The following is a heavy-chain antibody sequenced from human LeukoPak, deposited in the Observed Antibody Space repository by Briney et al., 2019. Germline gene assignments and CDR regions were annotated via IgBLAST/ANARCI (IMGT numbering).Heavy chain of an antibody. Sequence: SETLSLTCTVSGGSISSSSYYWGWIRQPPGKGLEGIGSIYYSGSTYYNPSLKSRVNISVDTSKNQFSLKLSSVTAADTAVYYCARRVQLWFGGEDYWGQGTLVTVSS. J-gene: IGHJ4*02. D-gene: IGHD5-18*01. CDR2: IYYSGST. CDR3: ARRVQLWFGGEDY. V-gene: IGHV4-39*07. CDR1: GGSISSSSYY.